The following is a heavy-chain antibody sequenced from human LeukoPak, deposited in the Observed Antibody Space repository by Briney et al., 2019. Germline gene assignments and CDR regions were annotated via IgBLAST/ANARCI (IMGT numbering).Heavy chain of an antibody. CDR3: ARGRNLGGTIAAAGTGWFDP. D-gene: IGHD6-13*01. CDR1: GGSFSGYY. V-gene: IGHV4-34*01. J-gene: IGHJ5*02. CDR2: INHSGST. Sequence: SETLPLTCAVYGGSFSGYYWSWIRQPPGKGLEWIGEINHSGSTNYNPSLKSRVTISVDTSKNQFSLKLSSVTAADTAVYYCARGRNLGGTIAAAGTGWFDPWGQGTLVTVSS.